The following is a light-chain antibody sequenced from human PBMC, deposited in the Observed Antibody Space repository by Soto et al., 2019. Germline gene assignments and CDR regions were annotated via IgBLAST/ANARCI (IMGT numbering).Light chain of an antibody. J-gene: IGKJ2*02. CDR1: QDINNY. Sequence: DIQMTQSPSSLSASVGDRVTITCQASQDINNYLIWYQHKPGTAPKLLIYDASTLGTGVSSRFSGGGSGTHFTFTISSLQSEDIATYYCQQFDSVPCTFGQGTKLELK. CDR3: QQFDSVPCT. CDR2: DAS. V-gene: IGKV1-33*01.